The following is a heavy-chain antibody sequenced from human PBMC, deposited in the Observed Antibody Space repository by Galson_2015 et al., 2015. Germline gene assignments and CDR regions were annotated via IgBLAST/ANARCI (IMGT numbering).Heavy chain of an antibody. J-gene: IGHJ4*02. Sequence: SLRLSCAASGITFSSYAMSWVRQAPGKGLEWVSSISGCGGSTYYADSVKGRFTISRDNSRDTVYLQMSSLRDEDTALYFCASEGSGHDPIRWWGQGTL. CDR3: ASEGSGHDPIRW. D-gene: IGHD5-12*01. CDR1: GITFSSYA. CDR2: ISGCGGST. V-gene: IGHV3-23*01.